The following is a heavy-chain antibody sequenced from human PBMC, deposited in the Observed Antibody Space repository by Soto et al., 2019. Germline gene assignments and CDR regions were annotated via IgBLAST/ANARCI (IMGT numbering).Heavy chain of an antibody. CDR3: AKDRRYDFWSGFGVFDI. Sequence: PGGSLRLSCAASGFTFSSYGMHWVRQAPGKGLEWVAVISYDGSNKYYADSVKGRFTISRDNSKNTLYLQMNSLRAEDTAVYYCAKDRRYDFWSGFGVFDIWGHGTMVTVSS. D-gene: IGHD3-3*01. V-gene: IGHV3-30*18. CDR1: GFTFSSYG. J-gene: IGHJ3*02. CDR2: ISYDGSNK.